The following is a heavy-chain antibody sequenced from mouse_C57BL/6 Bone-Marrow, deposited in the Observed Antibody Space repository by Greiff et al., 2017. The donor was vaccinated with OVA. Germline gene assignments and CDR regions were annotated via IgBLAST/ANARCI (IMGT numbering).Heavy chain of an antibody. D-gene: IGHD2-4*01. CDR3: ARIYDYDWYFDV. CDR1: GFSFTSYG. Sequence: QVQLQQSGPGLVQPSQCLSITCTASGFSFTSYGVHWVRQSPGKGLEWLGVIWSGGSTDYNAAFISRLSISKDNSKSQVFFKMNSLQADDTAIYYCARIYDYDWYFDVWGTGTTVTVSS. V-gene: IGHV2-2*01. J-gene: IGHJ1*03. CDR2: IWSGGST.